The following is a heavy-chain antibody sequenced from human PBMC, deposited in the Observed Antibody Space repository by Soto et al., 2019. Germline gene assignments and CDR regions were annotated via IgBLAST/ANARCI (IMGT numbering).Heavy chain of an antibody. CDR1: GFTFSSNA. Sequence: PGGSLRLSCAASGFTFSSNAMSWVRQGPGKGLEWVSAISGSGDSAYYADSVKGRFTISRDNSKNTLYLQMNSLRAEDTAVYYCAKLVGVNTEYWGQGTQVTVSS. V-gene: IGHV3-23*01. CDR3: AKLVGVNTEY. J-gene: IGHJ4*02. D-gene: IGHD1-26*01. CDR2: ISGSGDSA.